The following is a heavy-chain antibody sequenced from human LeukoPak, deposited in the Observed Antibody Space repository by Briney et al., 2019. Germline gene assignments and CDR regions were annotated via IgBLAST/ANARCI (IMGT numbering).Heavy chain of an antibody. CDR1: GFTLSSYA. CDR3: AKSLYDSSGYCAPDY. J-gene: IGHJ4*02. CDR2: ISGSGGST. D-gene: IGHD3-22*01. Sequence: GGSLRLSCAASGFTLSSYAMSWVRQAPGRGLEWVSTISGSGGSTYYADSVTGRFTISRDNSKNTLYLQMNTLRAEDTAVYYCAKSLYDSSGYCAPDYWGQGTLVTVSS. V-gene: IGHV3-23*01.